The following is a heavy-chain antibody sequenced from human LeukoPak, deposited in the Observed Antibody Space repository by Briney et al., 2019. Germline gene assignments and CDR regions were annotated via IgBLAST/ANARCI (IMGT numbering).Heavy chain of an antibody. CDR3: ARDILTGNALGH. CDR2: ISTYNGST. V-gene: IGHV1-18*04. Sequence: GASVKVSCKASGYAFDSYGLTWVRQAPGQGPEWMGWISTYNGSTIYAQKFQGRVSMTTDTSTKTAYMEVRSLGSDDTAVYFCARDILTGNALGHWGQGTQVTVSS. D-gene: IGHD3-9*01. J-gene: IGHJ4*02. CDR1: GYAFDSYG.